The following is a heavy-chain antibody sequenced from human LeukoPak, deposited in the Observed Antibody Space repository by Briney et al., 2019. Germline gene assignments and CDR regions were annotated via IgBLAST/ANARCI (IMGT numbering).Heavy chain of an antibody. CDR3: AKXQTPDYYYDSSGSTFXY. J-gene: IGHJ4*02. Sequence: GGSLRLSCAASGFTFSSYAMSWVRQAPGKGLEWVSAISGSGGSTYYADSVKGRFTISRDNSKNTLYLQMNSLRAEDTAVYYCAKXQTPDYYYDSSGSTFXYXXQGXXXTVS. D-gene: IGHD3-22*01. CDR1: GFTFSSYA. CDR2: ISGSGGST. V-gene: IGHV3-23*01.